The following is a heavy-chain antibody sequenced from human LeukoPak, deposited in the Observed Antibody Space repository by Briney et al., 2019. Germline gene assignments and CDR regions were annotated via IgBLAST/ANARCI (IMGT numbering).Heavy chain of an antibody. CDR3: TGEIAVAGTAYYYGMDV. V-gene: IGHV3-49*04. J-gene: IGHJ6*02. CDR1: GFTFGDYA. CDR2: IRSKAYGGTT. Sequence: GGSLGLSCTASGFTFGDYAMSWVRQAPGKGLEWVGFIRSKAYGGTTEYAASVKGRFTITRDDSKSIAYLQMNSLKTEDTAVYYCTGEIAVAGTAYYYGMDVWGQGTTVTVSS. D-gene: IGHD6-19*01.